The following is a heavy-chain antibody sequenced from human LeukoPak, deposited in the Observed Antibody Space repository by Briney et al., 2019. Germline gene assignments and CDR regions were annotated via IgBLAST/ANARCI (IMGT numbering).Heavy chain of an antibody. J-gene: IGHJ5*02. CDR2: INPNSGGT. CDR3: ARVDTAMVGTNWFDP. Sequence: ASVKVSCKASGYTFTGYYMHWVRQAPGQGLEWMGRINPNSGGTNYAQKFQGRVIMTRDTSISTAYMELSRLRSDDTAVYYCARVDTAMVGTNWFDPWGQGTLVTVSS. V-gene: IGHV1-2*06. D-gene: IGHD5-18*01. CDR1: GYTFTGYY.